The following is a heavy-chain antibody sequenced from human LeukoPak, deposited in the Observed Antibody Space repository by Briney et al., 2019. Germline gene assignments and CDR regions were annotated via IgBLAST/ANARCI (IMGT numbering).Heavy chain of an antibody. J-gene: IGHJ4*02. CDR2: IYYTGST. D-gene: IGHD3-22*01. CDR3: ASDYYDSSGYYQKFDY. Sequence: PSETLSLTCSVSGGSINGYYWSWIRQPPGKGLEWIGYIYYTGSTKYNPSLTSRVTISVDTSKNHFSLKLSSVTAADTAVYYCASDYYDSSGYYQKFDYWGQGTLVTVSS. CDR1: GGSINGYY. V-gene: IGHV4-59*01.